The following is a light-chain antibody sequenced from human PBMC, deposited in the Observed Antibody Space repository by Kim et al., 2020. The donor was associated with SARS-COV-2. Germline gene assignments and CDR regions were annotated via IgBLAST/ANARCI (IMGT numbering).Light chain of an antibody. CDR2: AAS. Sequence: ASIGDRGTITCRASQGISSYLAWYQQKPGTAPKLLIYAASTLQSGVPSRFSGSGSGTDFTLTIGCLQSEDFATYYCQQYYNYPWTFGQGTKVDIK. V-gene: IGKV1-8*01. CDR1: QGISSY. J-gene: IGKJ1*01. CDR3: QQYYNYPWT.